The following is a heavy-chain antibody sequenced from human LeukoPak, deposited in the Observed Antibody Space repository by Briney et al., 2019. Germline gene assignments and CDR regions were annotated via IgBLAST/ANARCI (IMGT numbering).Heavy chain of an antibody. J-gene: IGHJ4*02. CDR3: AKDPEVVRWSFDY. Sequence: PGGSLRLSCAASGFTFSSDAMRWVRQAPGKGLEWVSGISGGGGSTYYAVSVKGRFTISRDNSKNTLFLQMNSLRAEDTAVYFCAKDPEVVRWSFDYWGQGTLVTVSS. D-gene: IGHD4-23*01. CDR2: ISGGGGST. CDR1: GFTFSSDA. V-gene: IGHV3-23*01.